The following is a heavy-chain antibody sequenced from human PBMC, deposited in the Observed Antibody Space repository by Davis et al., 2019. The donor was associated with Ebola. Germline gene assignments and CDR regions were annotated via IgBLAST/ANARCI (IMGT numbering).Heavy chain of an antibody. D-gene: IGHD4-23*01. Sequence: GESLKISCAASGFTFSSYSMNWVRQAPGKGLEWVSSISSSSSYIYYADSVKGRFAISRDNAKNSLYLQMNSLRAEDTALYYCARADGCNTPPDYWGQGTLVTVSS. CDR3: ARADGCNTPPDY. CDR2: ISSSSSYI. J-gene: IGHJ4*02. CDR1: GFTFSSYS. V-gene: IGHV3-21*01.